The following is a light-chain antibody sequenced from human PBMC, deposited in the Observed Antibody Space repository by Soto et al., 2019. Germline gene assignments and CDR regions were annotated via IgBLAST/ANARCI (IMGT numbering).Light chain of an antibody. CDR1: SSDVGGYNY. CDR3: CSYAGSYYV. Sequence: QSVLTQPRSVSGSPGQSVTISCTGTSSDVGGYNYVSWYQQHPGKAPKLMIYDVSKRPSGVPDSFSGSKSVNTASLTISGLQAEDDADYYCCSYAGSYYVFGTGTKVTVL. CDR2: DVS. J-gene: IGLJ1*01. V-gene: IGLV2-11*01.